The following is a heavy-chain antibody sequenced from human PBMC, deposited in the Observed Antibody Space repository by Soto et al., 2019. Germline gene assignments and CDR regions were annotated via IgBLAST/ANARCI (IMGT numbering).Heavy chain of an antibody. CDR3: ARDLSGSGSYYIGNYYYGMDV. CDR1: GFTFSSYS. J-gene: IGHJ6*02. V-gene: IGHV3-21*01. D-gene: IGHD3-10*01. CDR2: ISSSSSYI. Sequence: GGSLRLSCAASGFTFSSYSMNWVRQAPGKGLEWVSSISSSSSYIYYADSVKGRFTISRDNAKNSLYLQMNSLRAEDTAVYYCARDLSGSGSYYIGNYYYGMDVWGQGTTVTVSS.